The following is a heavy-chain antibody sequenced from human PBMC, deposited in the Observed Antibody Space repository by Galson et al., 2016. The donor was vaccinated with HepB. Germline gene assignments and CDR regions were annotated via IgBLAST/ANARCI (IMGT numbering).Heavy chain of an antibody. Sequence: QSGAEVKKPGEFLKISCKGSGYNFASHWIGWVRQMPGKGLEWMGVVYPGDSNIRYSPSFQGQATISADKSITTAYLQWSSLKASDTAMYYCARQYNFWSGYSESYYGMDVWGQGTTVTVSS. V-gene: IGHV5-51*01. CDR1: GYNFASHW. CDR2: VYPGDSNI. CDR3: ARQYNFWSGYSESYYGMDV. J-gene: IGHJ6*02. D-gene: IGHD3-3*01.